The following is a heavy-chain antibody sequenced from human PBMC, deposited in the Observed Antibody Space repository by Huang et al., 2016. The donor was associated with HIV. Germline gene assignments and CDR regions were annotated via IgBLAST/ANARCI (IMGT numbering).Heavy chain of an antibody. CDR1: GFTFSSDA. CDR2: ITDGINNR. J-gene: IGHJ4*02. V-gene: IGHV3-23*01. Sequence: EVLLLESGGGLVQPGGSLRLSCVASGFTFSSDAMSWVRQATVKGLEWVSGITDGINNRYYAHSVKGRFAVSRDDSTNTLYLQMNSLRAEDTAVYYCAKDADTSGYDVLGPFGSWGQGTLVTVSS. D-gene: IGHD3-3*01. CDR3: AKDADTSGYDVLGPFGS.